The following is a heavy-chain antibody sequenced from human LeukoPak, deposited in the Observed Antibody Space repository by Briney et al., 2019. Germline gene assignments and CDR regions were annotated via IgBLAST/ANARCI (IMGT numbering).Heavy chain of an antibody. V-gene: IGHV4-4*07. Sequence: SETLSLTCTISGGSISGYYWSWIRHPAGKGLEWIGRIYTSGSSKYNPSLKSRVTMSVDTSKNQFSLKLSSVTAADAAVYYCARDRDRFDPWGQGTLVTVSS. J-gene: IGHJ5*02. CDR3: ARDRDRFDP. CDR1: GGSISGYY. CDR2: IYTSGSS.